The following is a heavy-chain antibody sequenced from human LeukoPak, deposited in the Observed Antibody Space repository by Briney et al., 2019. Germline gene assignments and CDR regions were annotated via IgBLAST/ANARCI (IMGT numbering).Heavy chain of an antibody. V-gene: IGHV3-7*01. J-gene: IGHJ4*02. Sequence: GGSLRLSCAASGFTFSSYWMSWVRQAPGKGLEWVANIKQDGSEKYYVDSVKGRFTISRDSAKNSLYLQMNSLRAEDTAVYYCAREPGIAAAGLFDYWGQGTLVTVSS. CDR3: AREPGIAAAGLFDY. CDR2: IKQDGSEK. D-gene: IGHD6-13*01. CDR1: GFTFSSYW.